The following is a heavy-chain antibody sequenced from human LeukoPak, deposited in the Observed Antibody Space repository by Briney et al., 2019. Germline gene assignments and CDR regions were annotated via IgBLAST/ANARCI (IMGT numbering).Heavy chain of an antibody. D-gene: IGHD1-26*01. Sequence: PGGSLRLSCAASGFTFSSYWMSWVRQAPGKGLEWVANIKQDGSEKYYVDSVKGRFTISRDNAKNSLYLQMNSLRAEDTAVYYCARDRAPKIVGATYGGNGYWGQGTLVTVSS. CDR1: GFTFSSYW. J-gene: IGHJ4*02. CDR3: ARDRAPKIVGATYGGNGY. CDR2: IKQDGSEK. V-gene: IGHV3-7*01.